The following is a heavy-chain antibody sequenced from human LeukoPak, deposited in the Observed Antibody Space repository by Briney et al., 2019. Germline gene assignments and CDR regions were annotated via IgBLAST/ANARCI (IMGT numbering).Heavy chain of an antibody. V-gene: IGHV3-21*01. CDR2: ISSRSSYI. CDR1: GFTFSSYS. Sequence: GGSLRLSCATSGFTFSSYSINWVRQAPGKGLEWVSSISSRSSYIYYADSVKGRFTISRGNAKNLLFLQMNSLRVEDSALYFCAREVLDVVEPATNTVDYWGQGTRVTVSS. J-gene: IGHJ4*02. D-gene: IGHD2-2*01. CDR3: AREVLDVVEPATNTVDY.